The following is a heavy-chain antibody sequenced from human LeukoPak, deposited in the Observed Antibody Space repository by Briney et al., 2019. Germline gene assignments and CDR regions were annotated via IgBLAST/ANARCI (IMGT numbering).Heavy chain of an antibody. CDR3: ARGRRWYYDSSGYHY. CDR2: IYYSGSN. CDR1: GGSLSSLY. J-gene: IGHJ4*02. Sequence: SETLSPTCTVSGGSLSSLYWSWIRQPPGKVREWSGYIYYSGSNNYNTSLKTRVTISVDTSKNQFSLKLSSVTAADTAVYYCARGRRWYYDSSGYHYWGQGTLVTVSS. D-gene: IGHD3-22*01. V-gene: IGHV4-59*01.